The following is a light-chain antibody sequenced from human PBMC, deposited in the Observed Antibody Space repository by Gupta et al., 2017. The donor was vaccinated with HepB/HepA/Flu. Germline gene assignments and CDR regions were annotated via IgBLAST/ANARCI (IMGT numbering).Light chain of an antibody. Sequence: QSVLTQPPSASGTPGQRVTISCSGSISNIGSNPVNWYQQLPGAAPKLLIYNNNQRPSGVPDRFSGSKSATSASLVISGLQSEDEAEFYCATWDDSLNGRLFGTGTKVTVL. CDR3: ATWDDSLNGRL. CDR2: NNN. J-gene: IGLJ1*01. CDR1: ISNIGSNP. V-gene: IGLV1-44*01.